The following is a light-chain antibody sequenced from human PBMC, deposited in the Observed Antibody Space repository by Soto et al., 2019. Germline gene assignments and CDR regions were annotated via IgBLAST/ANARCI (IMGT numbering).Light chain of an antibody. J-gene: IGKJ4*01. CDR2: AAS. CDR3: QQTYSTPLT. V-gene: IGKV1-39*01. CDR1: QSITY. Sequence: DMQMTQSPSSLSASIGDRDTITCRASQSITYLNWYQQKPGKAPKLLIYAASSLQSGVPSRFSGSGSGTHFTLTISSLQPEDFASYYCQQTYSTPLTFGGGTKVDI.